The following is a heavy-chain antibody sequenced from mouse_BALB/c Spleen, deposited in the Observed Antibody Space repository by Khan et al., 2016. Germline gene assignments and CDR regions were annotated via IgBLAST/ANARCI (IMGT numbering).Heavy chain of an antibody. V-gene: IGHV3-2*02. Sequence: EVQLQESGPGLVKPSQSLSLTCTVTGYSITSDYAWNWIRQFPGNKLEWMGYISYSGSTSYNPSLKSRISITRDTSKNQFFLQLNSVTTEDTATYYCARSNNYGTSPAWFAYWGQGTLVTVSA. D-gene: IGHD1-1*01. CDR2: ISYSGST. CDR3: ARSNNYGTSPAWFAY. CDR1: GYSITSDYA. J-gene: IGHJ3*01.